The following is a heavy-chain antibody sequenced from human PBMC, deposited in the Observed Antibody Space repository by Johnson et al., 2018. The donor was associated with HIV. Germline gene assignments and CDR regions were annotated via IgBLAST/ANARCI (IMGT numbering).Heavy chain of an antibody. CDR2: IKQDGSEK. Sequence: VQLVESGGGVVQPGGSLRLSCAAFGFTFSSYGMHWVRQAPGKGLEWVANIKQDGSEKYYVDSVKGRFTISRDNAKNSLYLQMNSLRAEDTAVYYCARARLLWFRELWPHDAFDIWGQGTMVTVSS. V-gene: IGHV3-7*02. CDR3: ARARLLWFRELWPHDAFDI. CDR1: GFTFSSYG. J-gene: IGHJ3*02. D-gene: IGHD3-10*01.